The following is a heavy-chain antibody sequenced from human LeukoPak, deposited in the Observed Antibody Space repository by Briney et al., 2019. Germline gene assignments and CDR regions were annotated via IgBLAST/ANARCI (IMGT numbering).Heavy chain of an antibody. CDR1: DYSISSGYY. D-gene: IGHD3-9*01. J-gene: IGHJ4*02. CDR3: ARQGDILTGYD. CDR2: IYHSGST. V-gene: IGHV4-38-2*02. Sequence: SETLSLTCTVSDYSISSGYYWGWIRQPPGKGLEWIGSIYHSGSTYYNPSLKSRVTISVDTSKNQFSLKLSSVTAADTAVYYCARQGDILTGYDWGQGTLVTVSS.